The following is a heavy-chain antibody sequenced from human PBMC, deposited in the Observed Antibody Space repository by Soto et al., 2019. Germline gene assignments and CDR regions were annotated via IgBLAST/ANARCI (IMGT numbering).Heavy chain of an antibody. CDR2: ISSSGTNI. J-gene: IGHJ4*02. CDR1: GFTFSDYY. Sequence: QVQLVESGGGLVKPGGSLRLSCAASGFTFSDYYMSWIRQAPGKGLKWVSYISSSGTNIYYADSLKGRFTISRDNAKNSLYLQMPSRRAEDTAVYYCARGGYSYGYFDYWGQGTLVTVSS. CDR3: ARGGYSYGYFDY. D-gene: IGHD5-18*01. V-gene: IGHV3-11*01.